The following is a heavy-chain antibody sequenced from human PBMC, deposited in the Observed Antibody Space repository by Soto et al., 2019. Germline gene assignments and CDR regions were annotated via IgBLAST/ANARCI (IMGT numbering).Heavy chain of an antibody. V-gene: IGHV3-48*03. CDR2: ITSGGRSI. D-gene: IGHD2-15*01. Sequence: LRFSCTASGFTFSDYEMNWVRQAPGKGLEWVSHITSGGRSIYYEDSVKGRFIISRDNAENSLYLQMNSLRPEDTAVYYCVRRMASPDQWGQGTLVTVSS. CDR3: VRRMASPDQ. J-gene: IGHJ4*02. CDR1: GFTFSDYE.